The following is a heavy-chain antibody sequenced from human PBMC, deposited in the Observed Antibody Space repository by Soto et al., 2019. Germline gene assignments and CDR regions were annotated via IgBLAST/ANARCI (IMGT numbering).Heavy chain of an antibody. CDR2: ISSSSSYI. V-gene: IGHV3-21*01. CDR1: GFTFSSYS. D-gene: IGHD3-10*01. J-gene: IGHJ5*02. CDR3: ARVNSQGVLLWFGELSGGWFDP. Sequence: EVQLVESGGGLVKPGGSLRLSCAASGFTFSSYSMNWVRQAPGKGLEWVSSISSSSSYIYYADSVKGRFTISRDNAKNSLYLQMNSLRAEDTAVYYCARVNSQGVLLWFGELSGGWFDPWGQGTLVTVSS.